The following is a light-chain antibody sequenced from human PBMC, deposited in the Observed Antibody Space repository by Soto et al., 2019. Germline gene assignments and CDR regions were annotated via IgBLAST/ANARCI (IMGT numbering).Light chain of an antibody. Sequence: EIVLTHSPGTLSLSPGERATLSCRASQSVSSSYLAWYQQKPGQAPRLLIYSASSRATGIPDRFSGSGSGTDFTLTISRLEPEDFAVYYCQQYGSSPETFGQGTKVDIK. V-gene: IGKV3-20*01. CDR2: SAS. CDR1: QSVSSSY. J-gene: IGKJ1*01. CDR3: QQYGSSPET.